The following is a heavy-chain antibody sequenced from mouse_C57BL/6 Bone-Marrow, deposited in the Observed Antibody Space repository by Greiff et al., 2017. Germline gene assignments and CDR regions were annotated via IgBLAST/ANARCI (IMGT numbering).Heavy chain of an antibody. CDR1: GYTFTDYY. CDR2: IFPGSGST. J-gene: IGHJ2*01. D-gene: IGHD2-2*01. V-gene: IGHV1-75*01. CDR3: AREVVWLRRRDFDY. Sequence: VQLQQTGPELVKPGASVKISCKASGYTFTDYYINWVKQRPGQGLEWIGWIFPGSGSTYYNEKFKGKATLTVDKSSSTGYMLLRRLTSEDSAVYFCAREVVWLRRRDFDYWGQGTTLTVSS.